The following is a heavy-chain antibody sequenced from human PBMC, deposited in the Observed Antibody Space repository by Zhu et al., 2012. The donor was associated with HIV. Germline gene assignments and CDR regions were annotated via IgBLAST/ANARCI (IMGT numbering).Heavy chain of an antibody. J-gene: IGHJ1*01. Sequence: QVQLQESGPGLVKPSETLSLTCTVSGGSISSYYWSWIRQPPGKGLEWIGYIYTSGSTNYNPSLKSRVTISVDTSKNQFSLKLSSVTAADTAVYYCARDCCGRLGYFQHWGQGTLVTVSS. CDR2: IYTSGST. D-gene: IGHD2-15*01. CDR3: ARDCCGRLGYFQH. CDR1: GGSISSYY. V-gene: IGHV4-4*09.